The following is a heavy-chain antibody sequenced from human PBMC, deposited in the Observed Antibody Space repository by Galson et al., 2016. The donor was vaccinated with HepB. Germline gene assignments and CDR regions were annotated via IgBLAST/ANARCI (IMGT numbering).Heavy chain of an antibody. J-gene: IGHJ5*02. CDR2: VFHSGST. CDR1: GGSVSSHNW. D-gene: IGHD3-9*01. V-gene: IGHV4-4*01. Sequence: LSLTCAVSGGSVSSHNWWSWVRQPPGKGLEWIGEVFHSGSTNYNPSLKSRVTISVDTSKNQFTLKLTSVTVADTAVYFCARASHYNILTGLDTWGQGTLLSVSS. CDR3: ARASHYNILTGLDT.